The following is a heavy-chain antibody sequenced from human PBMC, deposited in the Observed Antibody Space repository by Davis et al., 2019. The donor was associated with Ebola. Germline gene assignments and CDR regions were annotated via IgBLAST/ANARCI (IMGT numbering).Heavy chain of an antibody. Sequence: GESLKISCAASGFTFSSYAMSWVRQAPGKGLEWVSAISGSGSSTYYADSVKGRFTISRDNSKNTLYLQMNSLRAEDTAVYYCARDRPLDFFFGDYYGMDVWGQGTTVTVSS. J-gene: IGHJ6*02. CDR3: ARDRPLDFFFGDYYGMDV. CDR1: GFTFSSYA. V-gene: IGHV3-23*01. D-gene: IGHD3-16*01. CDR2: ISGSGSST.